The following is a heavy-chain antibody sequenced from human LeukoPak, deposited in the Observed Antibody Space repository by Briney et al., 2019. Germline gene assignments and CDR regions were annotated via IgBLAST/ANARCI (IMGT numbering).Heavy chain of an antibody. Sequence: GGSLRLSCAASGFTFSSYAMSWVRQAPGKGLEWVSAISGSGGSTYYADSVKGRFTISRDNAKNSLYLQMNSLRAEDTAVYYCARGSGYYDSSGYWAFDIWGQGTMVTVSS. V-gene: IGHV3-23*01. J-gene: IGHJ3*02. CDR3: ARGSGYYDSSGYWAFDI. D-gene: IGHD3-22*01. CDR1: GFTFSSYA. CDR2: ISGSGGST.